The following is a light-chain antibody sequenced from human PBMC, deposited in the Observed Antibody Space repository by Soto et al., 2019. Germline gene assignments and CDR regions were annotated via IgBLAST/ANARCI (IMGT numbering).Light chain of an antibody. CDR2: GAS. CDR3: QQYNNWPVT. CDR1: QSVSST. J-gene: IGKJ4*01. V-gene: IGKV3-15*01. Sequence: EMVMTQSPATLSVSPGERATLSCRASQSVSSTLAWYQQKPGQAPRLLIYGASTRATGIPTRFSGSGSGTDFTLTISSLQSEDFAVYYCQQYNNWPVTFGGGTKVEIK.